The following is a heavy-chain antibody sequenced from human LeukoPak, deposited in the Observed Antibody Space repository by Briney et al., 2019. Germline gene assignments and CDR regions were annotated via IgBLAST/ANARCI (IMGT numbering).Heavy chain of an antibody. CDR3: FGGVAADY. CDR2: IKEDASEK. D-gene: IGHD3-16*01. V-gene: IGHV3-7*01. J-gene: IGHJ4*02. Sequence: GGSLRLSCAASRFIFDNYWMTWVRQAPGKGVEWLANIKEDASEKYYADSVKGRFTISRDNAKSSLYLQMNSLKVEGTAVYYCFGGVAADYWGRGTLVTVSS. CDR1: RFIFDNYW.